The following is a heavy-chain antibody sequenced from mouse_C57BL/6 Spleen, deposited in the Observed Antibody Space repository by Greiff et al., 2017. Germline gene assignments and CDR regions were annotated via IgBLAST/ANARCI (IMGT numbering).Heavy chain of an antibody. V-gene: IGHV2-2*01. J-gene: IGHJ4*01. CDR3: ARTGQRYYAMDY. CDR2: IWSGGST. CDR1: GFSLTSYG. Sequence: VQLQQSGPGLVQPSQSLSITCTVSGFSLTSYGVHWVRQSPGKGLEWLGVIWSGGSTDYNAAFISRLSISKDNSKSQVFFKMNRLQAVDTAIYYCARTGQRYYAMDYWGQGTSVTVSS. D-gene: IGHD6-1*01.